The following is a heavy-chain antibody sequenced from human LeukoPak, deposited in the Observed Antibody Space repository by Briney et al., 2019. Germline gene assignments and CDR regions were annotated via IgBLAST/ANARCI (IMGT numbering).Heavy chain of an antibody. V-gene: IGHV3-23*01. J-gene: IGHJ6*03. CDR1: GFTFSSYG. CDR2: ISGSGGST. Sequence: GGSLRLSCAASGFTFSSYGMSWVRQAPGKGLEWVSAISGSGGSTYYADSVKGRFTISRDNSKNTLYLQMNSLRAEDTAVYYCAKDSEYSSSSGGNYYYYYYMDVWGKGTTVTVSS. D-gene: IGHD6-6*01. CDR3: AKDSEYSSSSGGNYYYYYYMDV.